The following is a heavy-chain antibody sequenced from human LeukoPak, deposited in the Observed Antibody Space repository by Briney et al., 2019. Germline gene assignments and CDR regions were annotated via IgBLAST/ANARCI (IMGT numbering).Heavy chain of an antibody. Sequence: GGSLRLSCAASGFTVSSNYMSWVRQAPGKGLEWVSVIYSGGSTYYADSVKGRFTISRDNAKNSLYLQMNSLRAEDTAVYYCARDPVASPLVAFDIWGQGTMVTVSS. J-gene: IGHJ3*02. D-gene: IGHD2-21*01. CDR1: GFTVSSNY. CDR2: IYSGGST. V-gene: IGHV3-66*01. CDR3: ARDPVASPLVAFDI.